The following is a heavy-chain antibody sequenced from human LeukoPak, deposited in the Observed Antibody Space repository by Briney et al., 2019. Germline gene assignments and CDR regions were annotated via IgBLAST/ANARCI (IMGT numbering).Heavy chain of an antibody. J-gene: IGHJ4*02. V-gene: IGHV4-61*02. Sequence: PSETLSLTCTVSGGSISSGSYYWSWIRQPAGKGLEWIGRIYTSGSTNYNPSLKSRVTISVDTSKNQFSLKLSSVTAADTAVYYCARERGGIAAAGGYDYWGQGTLVTVSS. CDR2: IYTSGST. D-gene: IGHD6-13*01. CDR1: GGSISSGSYY. CDR3: ARERGGIAAAGGYDY.